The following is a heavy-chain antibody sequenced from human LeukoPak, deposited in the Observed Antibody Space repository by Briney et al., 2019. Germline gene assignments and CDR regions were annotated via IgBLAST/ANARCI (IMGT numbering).Heavy chain of an antibody. CDR2: IYYSGST. CDR3: ARRIVGTTYEYFQH. CDR1: GGSISSSSYY. V-gene: IGHV4-39*01. Sequence: SETLSLTCTVSGGSISSSSYYWDWIRQPPGKGLEWIGNIYYSGSTYYNPSLKSRVTIYVDTSKNQFSLKLSSVTAADTAVYYCARRIVGTTYEYFQHWGQGTLVAVSS. D-gene: IGHD1-26*01. J-gene: IGHJ1*01.